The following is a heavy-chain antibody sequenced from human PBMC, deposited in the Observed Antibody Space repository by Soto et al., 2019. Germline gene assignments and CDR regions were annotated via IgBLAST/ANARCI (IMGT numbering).Heavy chain of an antibody. CDR1: GGSISSYY. J-gene: IGHJ4*02. CDR2: IYYSGST. CDR3: ARVATRGDIVVVPAENFDY. D-gene: IGHD2-2*01. V-gene: IGHV4-59*01. Sequence: ASETLSLTCTVSGGSISSYYWSWIRQPPGKGLEWIGYIYYSGSTNYNPSLKSRVTISVDTSKNQFSLKLSSVTAADTAVYYCARVATRGDIVVVPAENFDYWGQGTLVTVSS.